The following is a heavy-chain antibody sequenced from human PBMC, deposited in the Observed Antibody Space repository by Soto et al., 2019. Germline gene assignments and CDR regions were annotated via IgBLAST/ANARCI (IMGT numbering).Heavy chain of an antibody. CDR3: ARGIAVAGADAHDYYYGMDV. J-gene: IGHJ6*02. CDR1: GGTFSSYA. V-gene: IGHV1-69*12. D-gene: IGHD6-19*01. Sequence: QVQLVQSGAEVKKPGSSVKVSCKASGGTFSSYAISWVRQAPGQGLEWMGGIIPIFGTANYAQKFQGRVTITAEESXXTXYXXLSSLRSEDTAVYYCARGIAVAGADAHDYYYGMDVWGQGTTVTVSS. CDR2: IIPIFGTA.